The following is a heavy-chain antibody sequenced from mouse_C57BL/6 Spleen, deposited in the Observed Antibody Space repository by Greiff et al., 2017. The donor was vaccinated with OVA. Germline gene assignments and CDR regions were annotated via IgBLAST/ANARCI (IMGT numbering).Heavy chain of an antibody. D-gene: IGHD2-3*01. Sequence: EVQLQQSGPELVKPGASVKIPCKASGYTFTDYHMDWVKQSHGKSLEWIGDINPNNGGTIYNQKFKGKATLTVDKSSSTAYMELRSLTSEDTAVYYCARSPDGYYVNYYAMDYWGQGTSVTVSS. J-gene: IGHJ4*01. CDR3: ARSPDGYYVNYYAMDY. V-gene: IGHV1-18*01. CDR1: GYTFTDYH. CDR2: INPNNGGT.